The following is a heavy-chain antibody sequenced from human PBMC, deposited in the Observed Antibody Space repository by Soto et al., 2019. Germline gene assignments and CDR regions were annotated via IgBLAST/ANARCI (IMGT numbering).Heavy chain of an antibody. J-gene: IGHJ5*02. V-gene: IGHV6-1*01. D-gene: IGHD4-17*01. CDR2: TYYRSKWYN. CDR3: ARDKHDYFNRGIGFDT. Sequence: PSQTLLLTCAISVDSVSSNGAAWNWIRQSPSRGLEWLGRTYYRSKWYNDYAVSVKSRITINPDTSKSQFSLQLNSVTPEDTAVYYCARDKHDYFNRGIGFDTWGQGILVTVS. CDR1: VDSVSSNGAA.